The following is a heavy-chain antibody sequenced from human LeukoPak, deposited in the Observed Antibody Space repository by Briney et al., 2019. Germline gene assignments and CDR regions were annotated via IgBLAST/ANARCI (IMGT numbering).Heavy chain of an antibody. Sequence: PSETLSLTCTVSGGSISSSSYYWGWIRQPPGKGLEWIGSIYYSGSTYYNPSLKSRVTISVDTSKNQFSLKLSSVTAADTAVYYCARVQGSGYYYDNWFDPWGQGTLVTVSS. CDR3: ARVQGSGYYYDNWFDP. CDR2: IYYSGST. D-gene: IGHD3-22*01. J-gene: IGHJ5*02. V-gene: IGHV4-39*07. CDR1: GGSISSSSYY.